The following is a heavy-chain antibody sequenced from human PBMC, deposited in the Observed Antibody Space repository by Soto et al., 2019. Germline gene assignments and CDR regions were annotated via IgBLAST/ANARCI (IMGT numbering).Heavy chain of an antibody. CDR2: IYHSGST. J-gene: IGHJ4*02. Sequence: PSETLSLTCAVSGGSISSSNWWSWVRQPPGKGLEWIGEIYHSGSTNYNPSLKSRVTISVDESKNQFSLKLSSVTAADTAVYYCASLRPRTGTVQTHFDYWGQGTLVTVSS. V-gene: IGHV4-4*02. D-gene: IGHD1-1*01. CDR1: GGSISSSNW. CDR3: ASLRPRTGTVQTHFDY.